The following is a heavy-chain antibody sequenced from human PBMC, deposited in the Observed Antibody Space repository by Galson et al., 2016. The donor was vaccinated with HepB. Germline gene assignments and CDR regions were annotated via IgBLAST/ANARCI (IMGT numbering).Heavy chain of an antibody. CDR1: GFTFRDFA. CDR2: ISYEGSKT. J-gene: IGHJ4*02. D-gene: IGHD4-17*01. V-gene: IGHV3-30-3*01. CDR3: ARDDDYADYSFDY. Sequence: SLRLSCAASGFTFRDFAMHWVRQAPGKGLEWVAVISYEGSKTYYADSVKGRFTISRDNSKNTLYLQMNSLRSEDTAVFYCARDDDYADYSFDYWGQGTLVTVSS.